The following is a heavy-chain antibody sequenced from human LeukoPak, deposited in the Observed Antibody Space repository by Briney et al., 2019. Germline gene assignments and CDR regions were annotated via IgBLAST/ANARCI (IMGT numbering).Heavy chain of an antibody. CDR2: IYYSGST. Sequence: SETLSLTCTVSGGSISSYYWSWIRQPPGKGLEWIGYIYYSGSTNYNPSLKSRVTISVDTSKNQFSLKLSSVTAADTAVYYCARTSSGYYRHWFDPWGQGTLVTVSA. CDR3: ARTSSGYYRHWFDP. V-gene: IGHV4-59*12. CDR1: GGSISSYY. J-gene: IGHJ5*02. D-gene: IGHD3-22*01.